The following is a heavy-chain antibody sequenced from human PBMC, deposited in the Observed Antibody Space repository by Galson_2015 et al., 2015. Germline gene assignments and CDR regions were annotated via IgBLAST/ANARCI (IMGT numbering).Heavy chain of an antibody. Sequence: ATLSLTCAVYGGSLSGYYWNWRRQPPGRGLEWIGEINHSGSTSYNPSLKSRVAISVDTSKNQFSLKLTSVTAADTAVYFCARRSTGDYWGQGTLVTVSS. CDR3: ARRSTGDY. J-gene: IGHJ4*02. CDR1: GGSLSGYY. D-gene: IGHD3-10*01. V-gene: IGHV4-34*01. CDR2: INHSGST.